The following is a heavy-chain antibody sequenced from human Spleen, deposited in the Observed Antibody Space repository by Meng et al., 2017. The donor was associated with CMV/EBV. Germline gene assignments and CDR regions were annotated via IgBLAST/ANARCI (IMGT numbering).Heavy chain of an antibody. D-gene: IGHD3-10*01. J-gene: IGHJ4*02. V-gene: IGHV4-39*01. CDR3: AFSSGADYGSGSRDY. Sequence: GSLRLSCTVSGGSVSSGSYYWGWIRQPPGKGLEWIGSMYYSANTYYNPSLKSRVTISVDTSQNQFSLTLTSVTAADTAVYYCAFSSGADYGSGSRDYWGQGTLVTVSS. CDR1: GGSVSSGSYY. CDR2: MYYSANT.